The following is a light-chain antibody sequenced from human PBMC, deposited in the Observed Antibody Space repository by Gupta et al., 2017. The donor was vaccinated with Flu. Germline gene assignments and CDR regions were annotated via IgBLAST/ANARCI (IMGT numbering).Light chain of an antibody. CDR2: AAS. V-gene: IGKV1-39*01. CDR3: QQSYSAPYA. J-gene: IGKJ2*01. CDR1: QSISTY. Sequence: RVTITCRTSQSISTYLNWYQQKPGKAPKFLIYAASNLQSGVPPRFSGSGSGTDFTLTISSLQPEDFATYYCQQSYSAPYAFGQGTKLEIK.